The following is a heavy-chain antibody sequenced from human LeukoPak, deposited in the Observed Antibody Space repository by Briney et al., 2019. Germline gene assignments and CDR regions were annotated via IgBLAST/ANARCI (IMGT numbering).Heavy chain of an antibody. V-gene: IGHV1-69*13. CDR1: GGTFSSYA. CDR2: IIPIFGTA. J-gene: IGHJ4*02. Sequence: SVKVSCKASGGTFSSYAISWVRQAPGQGLEWMGGIIPIFGTANYAQKFQGRVTITADESTSTAYMELSSLRSEDTAVYYCARGEYTYYDILTGYYSLDYWGQGTLVTVSS. CDR3: ARGEYTYYDILTGYYSLDY. D-gene: IGHD3-9*01.